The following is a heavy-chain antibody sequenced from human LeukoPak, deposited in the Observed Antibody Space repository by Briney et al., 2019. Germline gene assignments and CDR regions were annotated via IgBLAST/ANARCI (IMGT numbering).Heavy chain of an antibody. CDR2: IYYSGST. CDR1: GFTFSNFW. D-gene: IGHD6-19*01. Sequence: ESLRLSCTASGFTFSNFWMGWVRQPPGKGLEWIASIYYSGSTYYNPSLKSRVTISVDTSRNQFSLKLNSVTAADTAVYYCASLAVAGLSEGYWGQGTLVIVSS. CDR3: ASLAVAGLSEGY. V-gene: IGHV4-39*01. J-gene: IGHJ4*02.